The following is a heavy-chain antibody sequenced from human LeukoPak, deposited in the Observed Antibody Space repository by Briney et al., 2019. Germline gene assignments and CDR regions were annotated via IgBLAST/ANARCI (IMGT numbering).Heavy chain of an antibody. CDR3: AAGEGLDACDS. V-gene: IGHV3-21*01. CDR1: GFPFSSYS. CDR2: INRNSDYV. Sequence: GGSLRLSCAASGFPFSSYSMTWVRQAPGKGLEWLSLINRNSDYVYYVDSVRGRFTISRDNAKNSLYLEMKSLRPEDTALYYCAAGEGLDACDSWGQGTMVTVSS. D-gene: IGHD1-14*01. J-gene: IGHJ3*02.